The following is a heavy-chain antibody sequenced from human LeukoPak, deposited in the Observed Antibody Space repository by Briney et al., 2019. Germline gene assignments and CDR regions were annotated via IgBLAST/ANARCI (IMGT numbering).Heavy chain of an antibody. J-gene: IGHJ3*02. CDR2: IYHDETT. Sequence: SETLSLTCSVSGGSIGSGTWWNWVRQHPRKGLEWIGDIYHDETTNYSPSLKSRVTMSVDKSKNHFSLRLSAVTAADTAVYYCARADTSGTSSSDAFDIWGQGTMVTVSS. CDR1: GGSIGSGTW. V-gene: IGHV4/OR15-8*01. D-gene: IGHD3-10*01. CDR3: ARADTSGTSSSDAFDI.